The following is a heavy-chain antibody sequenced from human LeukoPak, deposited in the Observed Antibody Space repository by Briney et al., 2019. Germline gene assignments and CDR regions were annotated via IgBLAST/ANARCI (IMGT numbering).Heavy chain of an antibody. CDR3: ARGFSGSYGIDY. J-gene: IGHJ4*02. V-gene: IGHV4-61*01. CDR2: IYYSGSA. D-gene: IGHD1-26*01. Sequence: SETLSLTCTVSGGSVSSGSYYWSWIRQPPGKGLEWIGYIYYSGSANYNPSLKSRVTISVDTSKNQFSLKLSSVTAADTAVYYCARGFSGSYGIDYWGQGTLVTVSS. CDR1: GGSVSSGSYY.